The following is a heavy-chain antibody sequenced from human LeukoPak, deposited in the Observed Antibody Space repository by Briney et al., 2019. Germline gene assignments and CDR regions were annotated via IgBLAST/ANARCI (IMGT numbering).Heavy chain of an antibody. Sequence: SQALSLTCTVSGGSISSGTYYWTWIRQPAGKGLEWIGRIYTTGSTNYNPSLKSRVTMSTDTSKNQFSLKLSSVTAADTAVYYCARVTTGGYYNCWGQGTLVTVSS. CDR1: GGSISSGTYY. D-gene: IGHD3-22*01. J-gene: IGHJ4*02. CDR3: ARVTTGGYYNC. V-gene: IGHV4-61*02. CDR2: IYTTGST.